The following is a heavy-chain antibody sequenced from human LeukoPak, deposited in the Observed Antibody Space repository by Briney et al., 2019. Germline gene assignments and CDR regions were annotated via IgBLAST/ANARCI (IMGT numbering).Heavy chain of an antibody. J-gene: IGHJ4*02. CDR1: GFTFSIYW. CDR2: FDSDGSGT. D-gene: IGHD3-22*01. V-gene: IGHV3-74*01. Sequence: GGSLRLSCAASGFTFSIYWMYWVRQAPGKGLTWVSRFDSDGSGTTYVDSVKGRFTVSRDNAKNSLYLQMNSLRDEDTAVYYCARTWLSSGFLFDYWGQGTLVTVSS. CDR3: ARTWLSSGFLFDY.